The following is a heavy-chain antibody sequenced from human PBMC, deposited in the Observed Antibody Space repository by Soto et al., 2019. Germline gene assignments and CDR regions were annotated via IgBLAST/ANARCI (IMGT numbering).Heavy chain of an antibody. CDR2: IYYTGST. Sequence: PSETLSLTCTVSGGSISSYYWSWIRQPPGKGLEWIGYIYYTGSTNYNPSLNSRVTLSVDTSKNQFSLKLYSVTAADTALYYCARHGGGGSGWYDYWGQGTLVTVSS. J-gene: IGHJ4*02. CDR3: ARHGGGGSGWYDY. CDR1: GGSISSYY. V-gene: IGHV4-59*08. D-gene: IGHD6-13*01.